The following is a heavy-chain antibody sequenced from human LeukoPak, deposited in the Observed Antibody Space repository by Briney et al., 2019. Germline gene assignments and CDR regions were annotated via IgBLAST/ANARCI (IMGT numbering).Heavy chain of an antibody. CDR2: INPNSGGT. Sequence: GASVKVSCKASGYTFTGYYMHWVRQAPGQGLEWMGWINPNSGGTNYAQKFQGRVTMTRDTSISTVYMELRSLRSEDTAVYYCARGQWLRRERDYYFYYYYMDVWGKGTTVTISS. J-gene: IGHJ6*03. CDR3: ARGQWLRRERDYYFYYYYMDV. CDR1: GYTFTGYY. V-gene: IGHV1-2*02. D-gene: IGHD5-12*01.